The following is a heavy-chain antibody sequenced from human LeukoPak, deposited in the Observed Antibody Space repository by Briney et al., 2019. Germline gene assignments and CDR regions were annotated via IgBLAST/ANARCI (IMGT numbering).Heavy chain of an antibody. D-gene: IGHD3-10*01. CDR1: GGFTFSSVW. Sequence: GGSLRLSCTASGGFTFSSVWMNWVRQAPGGGLEWVGRILSKANGGTTDYTAPVKGRFAISRDDSKNILYLDMHSLKTEDTAVYYCGGYYHRGPYYPWGRGTLVTVST. J-gene: IGHJ1*01. CDR2: ILSKANGGTT. V-gene: IGHV3-15*07. CDR3: GGYYHRGPYYP.